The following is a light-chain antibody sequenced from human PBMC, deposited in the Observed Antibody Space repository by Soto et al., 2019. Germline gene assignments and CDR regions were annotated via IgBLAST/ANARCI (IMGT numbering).Light chain of an antibody. Sequence: EIVMTQSPATLSVSPGERATLSCRASQSVSSNLAWYQQKPGQAPRLLIYGASTRATGFPAMFSGSGSGTEFTLTISSLQSEDFAVYYCQQYNNWPPANTFGQGTKLEIK. CDR1: QSVSSN. J-gene: IGKJ2*01. V-gene: IGKV3-15*01. CDR3: QQYNNWPPANT. CDR2: GAS.